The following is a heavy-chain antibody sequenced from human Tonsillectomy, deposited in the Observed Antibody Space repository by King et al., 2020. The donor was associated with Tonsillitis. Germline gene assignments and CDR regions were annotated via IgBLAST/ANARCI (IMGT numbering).Heavy chain of an antibody. CDR3: TRERQQLAMFDY. CDR1: GFTFGDYA. CDR2: IRSEAYGGAT. Sequence: VQLVESGGGLVQPGRSLRLSCTTSGFTFGDYAMSWVRQAPGKGLEWVGFIRSEAYGGATDYAASVRGRFTISRDDSKSIVYLQMNSLKSEDTAVYYCTRERQQLAMFDYWGQGTLVTVSS. J-gene: IGHJ4*02. D-gene: IGHD6-13*01. V-gene: IGHV3-49*04.